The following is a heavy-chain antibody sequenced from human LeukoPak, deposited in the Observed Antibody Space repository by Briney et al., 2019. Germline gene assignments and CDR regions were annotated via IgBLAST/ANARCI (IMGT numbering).Heavy chain of an antibody. V-gene: IGHV1-2*02. Sequence: ASVKVSCKASGYTFTGYYMHWVRQAPGQGLEWMGWINPNSGGTNYAQKFQGRVTMTRDTSTSTVYMELSSLRSEDTAVYYCARDRYYYDSSGYWYYFDYWGQGTLVTVSS. D-gene: IGHD3-22*01. CDR1: GYTFTGYY. J-gene: IGHJ4*02. CDR3: ARDRYYYDSSGYWYYFDY. CDR2: INPNSGGT.